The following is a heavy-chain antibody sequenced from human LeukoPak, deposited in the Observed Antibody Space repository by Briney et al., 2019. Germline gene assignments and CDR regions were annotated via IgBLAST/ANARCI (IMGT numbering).Heavy chain of an antibody. Sequence: GGSLRLSCAASGFTVSSKYMSWVRQAPGKGLEWVSAISGSGGSTYYADSVKGRFTISRDNSKNTLYLQMNSLRAEDTAVYYCAGLWGAFDIWGQGTMVTVSS. CDR1: GFTVSSKY. CDR2: ISGSGGST. V-gene: IGHV3-23*01. CDR3: AGLWGAFDI. D-gene: IGHD1-26*01. J-gene: IGHJ3*02.